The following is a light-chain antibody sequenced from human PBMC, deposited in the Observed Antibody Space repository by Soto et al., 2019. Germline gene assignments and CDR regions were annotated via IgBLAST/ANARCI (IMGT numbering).Light chain of an antibody. CDR2: DAS. CDR3: HKYDNVPQT. V-gene: IGKV1-33*01. CDR1: QDRGNF. Sequence: DLPMTQSPSSMSASVGDRVTITCQASQDRGNFLNGYQQKPGKAPKLLIYDASNLQTGVPSRFSGSGSGTHFTFTISILQPEDSATYYCHKYDNVPQTFGQGTKLQIQ. J-gene: IGKJ2*01.